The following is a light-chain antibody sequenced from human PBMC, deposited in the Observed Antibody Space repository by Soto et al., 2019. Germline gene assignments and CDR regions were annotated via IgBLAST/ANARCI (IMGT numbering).Light chain of an antibody. Sequence: EIVLTQSPGTLSLSPGERATLSCRASQSVSSSYLAWYQQKPGQAPRLLIYGASSRATGIPDRFSGSGSGTDFTLTISRLVPEDFAVYYCQQSGTFGQGTKLEIK. CDR3: QQSGT. V-gene: IGKV3-20*01. CDR1: QSVSSSY. J-gene: IGKJ2*02. CDR2: GAS.